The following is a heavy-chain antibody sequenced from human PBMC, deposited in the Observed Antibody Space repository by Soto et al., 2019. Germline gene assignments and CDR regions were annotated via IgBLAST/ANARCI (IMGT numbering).Heavy chain of an antibody. D-gene: IGHD3-10*01. J-gene: IGHJ4*02. CDR1: GGTFSSNT. Sequence: QVQLVQSGAEVKNPGSSVKVSCQASGGTFSSNTINWVRQAPGQGPEWMGRIIPILGMSNYAQKFQGRVSIIAAKSLSTAYMHLSSLRSEDTAIYYCATSYGSGSRPFDHWGQGTLVTVSS. CDR2: IIPILGMS. CDR3: ATSYGSGSRPFDH. V-gene: IGHV1-69*02.